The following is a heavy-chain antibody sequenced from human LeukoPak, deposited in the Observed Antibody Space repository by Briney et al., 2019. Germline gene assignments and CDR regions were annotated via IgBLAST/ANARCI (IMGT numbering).Heavy chain of an antibody. D-gene: IGHD6-19*01. CDR2: ISSSSSYT. CDR3: TRDNLGMAVAGNDY. CDR1: GFTFSDYY. V-gene: IGHV3-11*06. Sequence: PGGSLRLSCAASGFTFSDYYMSWIRQAPGKGLEWVSYISSSSSYTNYADSVKGRFTISRDNAKNSLYLQMNSLRAEDTAVYYCTRDNLGMAVAGNDYWGQGTLVTVSS. J-gene: IGHJ4*02.